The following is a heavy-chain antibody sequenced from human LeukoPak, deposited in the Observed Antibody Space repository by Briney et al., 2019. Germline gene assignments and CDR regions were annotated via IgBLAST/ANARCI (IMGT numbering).Heavy chain of an antibody. J-gene: IGHJ3*02. CDR3: ARDLGGVATIPFDI. CDR2: IYYSGST. CDR1: GGSISSYY. Sequence: SETLSLTCTVSGGSISSYYWSWIRQPPGKGLEWIGYIYYSGSTNYNPSLKSRVTISVDTSKNQFSLKLSSVTAADTAVYYCARDLGGVATIPFDIWGQGTMVTVSS. V-gene: IGHV4-59*12. D-gene: IGHD5-12*01.